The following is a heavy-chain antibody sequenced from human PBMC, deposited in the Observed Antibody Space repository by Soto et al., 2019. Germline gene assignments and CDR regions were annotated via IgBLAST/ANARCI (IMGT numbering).Heavy chain of an antibody. D-gene: IGHD3-16*01. CDR2: MSYDESNK. Sequence: GGSLRLSCAASGFTFISYGMHWGRQAPGKGLEWVAVMSYDESNKYYADSVKGRFTISRDNSKNTLYLQMNSPGYEDTAVYYCAKVPAYDYVWGTYYYFDYWGLGALVTVSS. V-gene: IGHV3-30*18. J-gene: IGHJ4*02. CDR1: GFTFISYG. CDR3: AKVPAYDYVWGTYYYFDY.